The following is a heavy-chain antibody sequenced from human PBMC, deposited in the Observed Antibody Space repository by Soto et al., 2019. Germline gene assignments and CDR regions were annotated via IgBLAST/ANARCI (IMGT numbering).Heavy chain of an antibody. J-gene: IGHJ6*03. CDR1: GFTFSSYW. V-gene: IGHV3-7*01. D-gene: IGHD4-17*01. CDR3: ARQDYGDFFGYYYYYMDV. CDR2: IKQDGSEK. Sequence: GGSLRLSCAASGFTFSSYWMSWVRQAPGKGLEWVANIKQDGSEKYYVDSVKGRFTISRDNAKNSLYLQMNSLRAEDTAVYYCARQDYGDFFGYYYYYMDVWGKGTTVTVSS.